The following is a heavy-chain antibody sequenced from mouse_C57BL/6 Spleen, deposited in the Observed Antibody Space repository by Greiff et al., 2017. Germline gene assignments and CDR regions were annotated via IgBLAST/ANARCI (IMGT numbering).Heavy chain of an antibody. Sequence: QVQLQQPGAELVRPGASVTLSCKASGYTFTDYEMHWVKQTPVHGLEWIGAIDPETGGTAYNQKFKGKAILTADKSSSTAYMELRSLTSEDSAVYYCTRSGYSTLAWFAYWGQGTLVTVSA. D-gene: IGHD2-5*01. J-gene: IGHJ3*01. V-gene: IGHV1-15*01. CDR3: TRSGYSTLAWFAY. CDR2: IDPETGGT. CDR1: GYTFTDYE.